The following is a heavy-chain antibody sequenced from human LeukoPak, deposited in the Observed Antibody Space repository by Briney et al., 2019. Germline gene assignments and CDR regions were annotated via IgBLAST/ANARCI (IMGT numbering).Heavy chain of an antibody. J-gene: IGHJ5*02. CDR2: IYPGDSDT. Sequence: GESLKISRKGSGYSFTSYWIGWVRQMPGKGLEWMGIIYPGDSDTRYSPSFQGQVTISADKSISTAYLQWSSLKASDTAMYYCATLHGGYYDSSGYYPSWFDPWGQGTLVTVSS. CDR3: ATLHGGYYDSSGYYPSWFDP. D-gene: IGHD3-22*01. CDR1: GYSFTSYW. V-gene: IGHV5-51*01.